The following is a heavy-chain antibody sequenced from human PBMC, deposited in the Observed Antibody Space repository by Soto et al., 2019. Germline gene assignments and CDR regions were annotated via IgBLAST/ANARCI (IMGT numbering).Heavy chain of an antibody. CDR3: ARTLPPYYYDSSGYYYVFAFDI. J-gene: IGHJ3*02. V-gene: IGHV5-51*01. Sequence: GESLKISCKGSGYSFTSYWIGWVRQMPGKGLEWMGIIYPGDSDTRYSPSFQGQVTISADKSISTAYLQWSSLKASDTAMYYCARTLPPYYYDSSGYYYVFAFDIWGQRTMVTVSS. CDR1: GYSFTSYW. CDR2: IYPGDSDT. D-gene: IGHD3-22*01.